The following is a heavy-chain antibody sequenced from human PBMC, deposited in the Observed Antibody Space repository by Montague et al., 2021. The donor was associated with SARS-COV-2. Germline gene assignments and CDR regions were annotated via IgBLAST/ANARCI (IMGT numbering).Heavy chain of an antibody. J-gene: IGHJ6*02. CDR1: GGSISSSDYY. CDR2: IYYSGST. D-gene: IGHD5-18*01. CDR3: ARSSGYNYDISYYGMDV. Sequence: SETLSLTCTISGGSISSSDYYWGWIRQPPGKGLEWIGTIYYSGSTYYTPSLKSRVTISVDTSKNQFSLKLTSLTAADTAVYYCARSSGYNYDISYYGMDVWGQRTTVTVSS. V-gene: IGHV4-39*01.